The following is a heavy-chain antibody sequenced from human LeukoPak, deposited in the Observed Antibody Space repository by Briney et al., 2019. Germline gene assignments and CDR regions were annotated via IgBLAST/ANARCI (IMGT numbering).Heavy chain of an antibody. CDR1: GFNFSSYA. D-gene: IGHD5-18*01. Sequence: GVSLRLSCAASGFNFSSYAMSWVRQAPGKGLEWVSVISGSGVGTYYADSVKGRFTISRDNSKNTLYLQMNSLRAEDTAVYYCAKGDTSIVRRYYFDYWGQGTLVTVSS. CDR3: AKGDTSIVRRYYFDY. V-gene: IGHV3-23*01. J-gene: IGHJ4*02. CDR2: ISGSGVGT.